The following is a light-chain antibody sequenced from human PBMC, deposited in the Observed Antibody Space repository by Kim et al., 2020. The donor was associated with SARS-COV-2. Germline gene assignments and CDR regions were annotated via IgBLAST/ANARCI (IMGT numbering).Light chain of an antibody. Sequence: ALGQTGRITCQGGSLRSYYASWYQEKPGQAPVLVSYGKNNRPSGIPDRFSGSSSGNTASLTITGAQAEDEADYYCNSRDSSGNHLVFGGGTQLTVL. CDR2: GKN. CDR3: NSRDSSGNHLV. V-gene: IGLV3-19*01. J-gene: IGLJ2*01. CDR1: SLRSYY.